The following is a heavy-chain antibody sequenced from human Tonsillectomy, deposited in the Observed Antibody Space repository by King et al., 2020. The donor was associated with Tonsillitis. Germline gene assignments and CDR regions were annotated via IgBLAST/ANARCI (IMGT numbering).Heavy chain of an antibody. D-gene: IGHD3-10*01. J-gene: IGHJ4*02. CDR3: ARGSDYFGSGTPNQFDD. V-gene: IGHV1-8*02. CDR1: GYTFTSYD. Sequence: QLVQSGAEVKKPGASVKVSCKASGYTFTSYDINWVRQATGQGLEWMGWMNPNSGNTGYAQKFQGRVTMTRKTSISTAYMELSSLRSEDTAVYYCARGSDYFGSGTPNQFDDWGQGTLVTVSS. CDR2: MNPNSGNT.